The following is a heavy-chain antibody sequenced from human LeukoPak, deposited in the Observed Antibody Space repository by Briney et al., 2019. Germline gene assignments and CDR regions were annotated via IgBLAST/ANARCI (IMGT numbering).Heavy chain of an antibody. J-gene: IGHJ5*02. D-gene: IGHD3-10*01. CDR2: ISGDGDST. Sequence: GGSLRLSCAASGFMFGDHAMHWVRQRPGKGLEWISLISGDGDSTYYADSVKGRFTSFRDNSKNSLYLRMNSLRTEDTGLYYCAREAFRGVTVFENWFDPWGQGTLVTVSS. V-gene: IGHV3-43*02. CDR3: AREAFRGVTVFENWFDP. CDR1: GFMFGDHA.